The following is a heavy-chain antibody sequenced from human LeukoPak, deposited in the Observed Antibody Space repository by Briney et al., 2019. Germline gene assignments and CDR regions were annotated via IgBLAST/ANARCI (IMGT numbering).Heavy chain of an antibody. CDR3: ARDREFLCSSTSCYRYYYYYMDV. CDR1: GFTFSSYW. CDR2: IKLDGSEK. Sequence: GGSLRLSCAASGFTFSSYWMTWVRQAPGKGLEWVANIKLDGSEKYYVDSVKGRFTISRDNAKSSLFLQMNSLRAEDTAVYYCARDREFLCSSTSCYRYYYYYMDVWGKGTTVTVSS. J-gene: IGHJ6*03. D-gene: IGHD2-2*02. V-gene: IGHV3-7*01.